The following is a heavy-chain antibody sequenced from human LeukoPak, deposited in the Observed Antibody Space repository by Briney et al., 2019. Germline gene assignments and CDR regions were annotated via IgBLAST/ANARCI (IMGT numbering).Heavy chain of an antibody. J-gene: IGHJ5*02. CDR1: GGTFSSYA. Sequence: GSSVKVSCKASGGTFSSYAISWVRQAPGQGLEWMGGVFPIFGTANYAQKFQGRVTITTDESTSTAYMELSSLRSEDTAVYYCARALGYCSGGSCYSNWFDPWGQGTLVTVSS. CDR2: VFPIFGTA. D-gene: IGHD2-15*01. CDR3: ARALGYCSGGSCYSNWFDP. V-gene: IGHV1-69*05.